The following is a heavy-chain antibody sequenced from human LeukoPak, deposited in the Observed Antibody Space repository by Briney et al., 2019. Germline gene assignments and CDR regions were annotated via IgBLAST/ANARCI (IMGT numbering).Heavy chain of an antibody. Sequence: PGGSLRLSCAASGFTFSSNTMNWVRQAPGKGLEWVSSISSSSSYIYYADSVKGRFTISRDNAKNSLYSEMDRPGAEDTAGFYCARGSCQMAFDIWGQGAMVTVFS. V-gene: IGHV3-21*01. CDR3: ARGSCQMAFDI. CDR1: GFTFSSNT. CDR2: ISSSSSYI. J-gene: IGHJ3*02.